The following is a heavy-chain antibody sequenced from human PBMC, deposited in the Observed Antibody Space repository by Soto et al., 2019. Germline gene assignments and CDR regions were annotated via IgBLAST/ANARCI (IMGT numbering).Heavy chain of an antibody. Sequence: EVQLVESGGVVVQPGGSLRLSCAASGFTFDDYTMHWVRQAPGKGLEWVSLISWDGGSTYYADSVKGRFTISRDNSKNSLYLQMNSLRTEDTDLYYGAKGIAAAGMGDSYYGMDVWGQGTTVTVSS. CDR3: AKGIAAAGMGDSYYGMDV. CDR1: GFTFDDYT. CDR2: ISWDGGST. J-gene: IGHJ6*02. V-gene: IGHV3-43*01. D-gene: IGHD6-13*01.